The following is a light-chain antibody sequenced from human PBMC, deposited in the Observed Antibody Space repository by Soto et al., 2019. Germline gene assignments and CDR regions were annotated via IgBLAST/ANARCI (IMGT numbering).Light chain of an antibody. Sequence: EIVLTQSPVTLSLSPGERATLSCRASQSVTNSLAWYQQKPGQAPRLLVYDASNRATGIPTRFSGSGSGTDFTLTISNLEPEDFAVYYCQQYGSSPRTFGLGT. CDR3: QQYGSSPRT. CDR1: QSVTNS. V-gene: IGKV3-11*01. CDR2: DAS. J-gene: IGKJ1*01.